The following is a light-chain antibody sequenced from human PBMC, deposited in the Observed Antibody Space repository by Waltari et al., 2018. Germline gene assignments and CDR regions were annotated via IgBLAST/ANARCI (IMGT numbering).Light chain of an antibody. CDR3: SSYTSSSTRV. V-gene: IGLV2-14*01. J-gene: IGLJ3*02. CDR2: DVS. Sequence: QSALTQPASVSGSPGQSITISCTGTSSDVGGYNYVSWYQQTPGKAPKPMIYDVSNRPSGVSNRYSASKSGNTASLTISGLQAEDEADYYCSSYTSSSTRVFGGGTKLTVL. CDR1: SSDVGGYNY.